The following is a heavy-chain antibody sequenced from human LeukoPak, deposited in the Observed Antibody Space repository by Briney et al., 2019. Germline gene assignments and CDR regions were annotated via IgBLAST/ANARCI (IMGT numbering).Heavy chain of an antibody. CDR2: INPNSGGT. CDR3: ARPRRYCSGGSCYIGNYYYMDV. D-gene: IGHD2-15*01. J-gene: IGHJ6*03. Sequence: ASVKVSCKASGYTFTGYYMHWVRQAPGQGLEWMGWINPNSGGTNYAQKFQGRVTMTRDTSISTAYMELSRLRSDDTAVYYCARPRRYCSGGSCYIGNYYYMDVWGKGTTVTISS. CDR1: GYTFTGYY. V-gene: IGHV1-2*02.